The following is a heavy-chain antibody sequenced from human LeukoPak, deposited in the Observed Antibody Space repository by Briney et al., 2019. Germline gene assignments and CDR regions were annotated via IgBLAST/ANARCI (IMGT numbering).Heavy chain of an antibody. V-gene: IGHV4-31*03. D-gene: IGHD3-22*01. J-gene: IGHJ5*02. Sequence: SETLSLTCTVSGGSISSGGYYWSWIRQHPGKGLEWIVYIYYSGSTYYNPSLKSRVTISVDTSKNQFSLKLSSVTAADTAVYYCAREGTRDYYDSRWRNWFDPWGQGTLVTVSS. CDR1: GGSISSGGYY. CDR2: IYYSGST. CDR3: AREGTRDYYDSRWRNWFDP.